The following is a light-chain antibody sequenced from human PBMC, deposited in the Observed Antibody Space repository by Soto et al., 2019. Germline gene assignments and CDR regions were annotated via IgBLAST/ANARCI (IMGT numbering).Light chain of an antibody. CDR1: KRSSNNY. V-gene: IGKV3-20*01. Sequence: VMEPFPFHLSVSRRGRGTLSCRAAKRSSNNYLAWYQQKPGQAPRLLIYGASSRATGIPDRFSGSGSGTEFTLTITSLQPEDFAAYYCQQFNSYPLTFGEGTKVDIK. J-gene: IGKJ4*01. CDR2: GAS. CDR3: QQFNSYPLT.